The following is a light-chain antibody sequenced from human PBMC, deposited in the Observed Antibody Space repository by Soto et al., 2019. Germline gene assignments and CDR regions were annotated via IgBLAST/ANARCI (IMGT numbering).Light chain of an antibody. J-gene: IGLJ1*01. CDR3: QSYDSSLRGYV. V-gene: IGLV1-40*01. CDR1: SSNIGSNT. CDR2: GSG. Sequence: QSVLTQPPSASGTPGQRVTISCSGSSSNIGSNTVNWYQQLPGTAPKVVIYGSGNRPSGVPDRFSGSKSGTSASLAIAGLQAEDEADYYCQSYDSSLRGYVFGTGTKVTVL.